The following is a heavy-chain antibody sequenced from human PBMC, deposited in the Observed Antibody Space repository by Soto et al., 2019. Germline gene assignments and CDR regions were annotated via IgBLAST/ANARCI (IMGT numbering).Heavy chain of an antibody. D-gene: IGHD3-3*01. CDR3: ARAFFDDFWSGYYNDY. V-gene: IGHV4-30-4*01. J-gene: IGHJ4*02. CDR1: GGSISSGDYY. CDR2: IYYSGST. Sequence: SVTLCLTCTVSGGSISSGDYYLSWIRQPPGKGLEWIGYIYYSGSTYYNPSLKSRVTISVDTSKNQFSLKLSSVTAADTAVYYCARAFFDDFWSGYYNDYWGQGTLGSVSS.